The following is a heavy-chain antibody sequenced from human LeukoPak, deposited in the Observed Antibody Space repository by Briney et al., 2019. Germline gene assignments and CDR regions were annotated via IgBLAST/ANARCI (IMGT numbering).Heavy chain of an antibody. CDR3: ARDGRYNWNYKTSYYYMDV. V-gene: IGHV4-4*07. CDR1: GGSISSYH. CDR2: IYTSGST. Sequence: SETLSLTCTVSGGSISSYHWSWIRQPAGKGLEWIGRIYTSGSTNYNPSLKSRVTMSVDTSKNQFSLKLSSVTAADTAVYYCARDGRYNWNYKTSYYYMDVWGKGTTVTVSS. D-gene: IGHD1-7*01. J-gene: IGHJ6*03.